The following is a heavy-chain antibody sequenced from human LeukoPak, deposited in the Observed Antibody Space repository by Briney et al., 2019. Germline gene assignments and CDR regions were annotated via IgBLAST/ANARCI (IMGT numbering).Heavy chain of an antibody. Sequence: GGSLRLSCAASGFTFGNYTMHWFRQPPGRGLQWVSLITGDGGTTSYAGSVKGRFTISRDNSKNSLYLHMNSLRNEDTALYYCAKGHFGAGHYWGQGTLVTVSS. D-gene: IGHD3-3*01. J-gene: IGHJ4*02. CDR1: GFTFGNYT. CDR3: AKGHFGAGHY. CDR2: ITGDGGTT. V-gene: IGHV3-43*02.